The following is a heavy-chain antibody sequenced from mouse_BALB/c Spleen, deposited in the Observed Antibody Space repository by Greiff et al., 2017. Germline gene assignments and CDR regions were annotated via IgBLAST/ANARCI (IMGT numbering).Heavy chain of an antibody. CDR2: ISDGGSYT. Sequence: EVQGVESGGGLVKPGGSLKLSCAASGFTFSDYYMYWVRQTPEKRLEWVATISDGGSYTYYPDSVKGRFTISSDNAKNNLYLQMSSLKYEDTAMYYCARDGLGRRGDAMDYWGQGTSVTVSS. V-gene: IGHV5-4*02. D-gene: IGHD4-1*01. J-gene: IGHJ4*01. CDR1: GFTFSDYY. CDR3: ARDGLGRRGDAMDY.